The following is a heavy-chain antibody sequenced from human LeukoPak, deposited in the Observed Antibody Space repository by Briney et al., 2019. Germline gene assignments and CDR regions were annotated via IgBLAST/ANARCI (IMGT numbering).Heavy chain of an antibody. CDR1: GFTFSDYH. CDR2: ISSSGGTI. V-gene: IGHV3-11*01. Sequence: GGSLRLSCAASGFTFSDYHMSWIRQAPGKGLEWVSYISSSGGTISYADSVKGRFTISRDNAKNSLYLQMNSLRAEDTAVYYCARGPVSSSGFFGYWGQGTLVTVSS. D-gene: IGHD6-19*01. CDR3: ARGPVSSSGFFGY. J-gene: IGHJ4*02.